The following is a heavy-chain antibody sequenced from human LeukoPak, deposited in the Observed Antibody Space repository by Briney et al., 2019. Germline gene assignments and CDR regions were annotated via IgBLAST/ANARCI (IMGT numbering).Heavy chain of an antibody. D-gene: IGHD1-7*01. Sequence: GGSLRLSCAVSGFTFRTYWMHWVRQVPGEGLVWVSRINEDGSITNYADSVKGRFTISRDSSKNTLFLQMNSLRAEDTALYFCARKAQYNGHYPLDYWGQGTLVTVSS. CDR2: INEDGSIT. CDR1: GFTFRTYW. V-gene: IGHV3-74*01. J-gene: IGHJ4*02. CDR3: ARKAQYNGHYPLDY.